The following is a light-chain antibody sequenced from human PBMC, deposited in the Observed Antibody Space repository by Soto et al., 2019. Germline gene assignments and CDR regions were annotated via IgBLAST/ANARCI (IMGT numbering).Light chain of an antibody. Sequence: EIVMTQSPSTLSVSPGERATLSCMASQSVSSNLAWYQQKPGQAPRLLIYGASTRATGIPARFSGSGSGTEFTLTISSLQSEDFAVYYCQQYNNWPITFGQGTRLEI. CDR3: QQYNNWPIT. CDR1: QSVSSN. CDR2: GAS. V-gene: IGKV3-15*01. J-gene: IGKJ5*01.